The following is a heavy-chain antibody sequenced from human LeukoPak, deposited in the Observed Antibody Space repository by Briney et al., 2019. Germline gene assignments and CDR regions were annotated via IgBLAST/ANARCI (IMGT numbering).Heavy chain of an antibody. CDR2: ITYDGRDQ. J-gene: IGHJ6*02. V-gene: IGHV3-30*04. CDR1: GFNFRSYA. D-gene: IGHD3-10*01. Sequence: GRSLRLSCAASGFNFRSYAVHWVRQAPGKGLECVAGITYDGRDQHYADSVKGRFTISRDNSNNTAFLQMNSLRADDTAVYYCASDRPPERFGERYHYYGLDVWGLGTTVTVSS. CDR3: ASDRPPERFGERYHYYGLDV.